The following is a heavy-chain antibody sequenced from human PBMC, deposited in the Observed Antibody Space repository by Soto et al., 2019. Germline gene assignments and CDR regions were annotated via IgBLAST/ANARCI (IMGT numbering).Heavy chain of an antibody. V-gene: IGHV3-74*01. Sequence: EVQLVESGGGLVQPGGSLRLSCAASGFTFSSYWMHWVSQAPGKGLVWVSRINSDGSSTSYADAVKGRFTISRDNAKNTLYLQMNRLRAEDTAEYYCASVIPLGYWGQGTLVTVSS. CDR3: ASVIPLGY. CDR2: INSDGSST. D-gene: IGHD2-21*01. J-gene: IGHJ4*02. CDR1: GFTFSSYW.